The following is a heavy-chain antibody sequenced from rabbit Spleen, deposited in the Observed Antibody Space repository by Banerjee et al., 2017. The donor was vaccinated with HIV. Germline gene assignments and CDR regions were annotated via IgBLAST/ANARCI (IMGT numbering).Heavy chain of an antibody. D-gene: IGHD8-1*01. CDR1: GFDFRRFYL. Sequence: QEQVKETGGGLVQPGGSLTLSCKASGFDFRRFYLTWVRQAPGKGLEWISCIAGSSSGFTYSATWAKGRFTISKTSSTTVTLQMTSLTVADTATYFCARNGAGSNYAFKLWGQGTLVTVS. CDR3: ARNGAGSNYAFKL. V-gene: IGHV1S45*01. J-gene: IGHJ4*01. CDR2: IAGSSSGFT.